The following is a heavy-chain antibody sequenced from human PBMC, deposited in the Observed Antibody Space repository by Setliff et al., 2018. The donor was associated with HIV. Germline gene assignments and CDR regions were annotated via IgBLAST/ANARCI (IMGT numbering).Heavy chain of an antibody. Sequence: PSETLSLTCTVSGGSISSHYWSWIRQPPGKGLEWIGYIYYGGSTNYNPSLKSRVTISVDTSKNQFSLKLSSVTAADTAVYYCARRLLWFGEVGAFDIWGQGTMVTVSS. CDR2: IYYGGST. J-gene: IGHJ3*02. D-gene: IGHD3-10*01. V-gene: IGHV4-59*11. CDR1: GGSISSHY. CDR3: ARRLLWFGEVGAFDI.